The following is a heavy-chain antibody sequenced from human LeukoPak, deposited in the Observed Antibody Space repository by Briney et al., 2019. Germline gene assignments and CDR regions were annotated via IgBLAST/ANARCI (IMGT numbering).Heavy chain of an antibody. CDR3: ARDCIGCLGFDY. J-gene: IGHJ4*02. V-gene: IGHV1-18*01. Sequence: GASVKVSCKASGYTFTSYGISWVRQAPGQGHEWMGWVSAYADDTNYVQKFRGRITMTTDTSTSTAYMELRSLRSDDTAVYYCARDCIGCLGFDYWGQGTLVTVSS. CDR1: GYTFTSYG. D-gene: IGHD1-26*01. CDR2: VSAYADDT.